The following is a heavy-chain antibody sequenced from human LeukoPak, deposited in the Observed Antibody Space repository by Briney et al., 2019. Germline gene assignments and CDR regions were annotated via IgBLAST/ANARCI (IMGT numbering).Heavy chain of an antibody. CDR3: ARGFTFLRWGPLGH. D-gene: IGHD4-23*01. CDR1: GFTFSSYE. J-gene: IGHJ1*01. Sequence: GGSLRLSCAASGFTFSSYEMNWVRQAPGKGLEWVSYISSSGSSIYYADSVKGRFTISRDNAKNSLYLQMNSLRAEDTAVYYCARGFTFLRWGPLGHWGQGTLVTVSP. V-gene: IGHV3-48*03. CDR2: ISSSGSSI.